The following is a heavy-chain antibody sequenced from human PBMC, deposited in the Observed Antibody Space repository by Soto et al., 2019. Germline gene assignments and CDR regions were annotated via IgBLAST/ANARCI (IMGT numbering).Heavy chain of an antibody. Sequence: EVQLLESGGGLVQPGGSLRLSCAASGFTFSSYAMSWVRQAPGKGLEWVSAISGSGGSTYYADSVKGRFTSSRDNSKNTLYLQMNSLRAEDTAVYYCAKHVPPIRYSCSWYRDYYYYMDVWGKGTTVTVSS. CDR3: AKHVPPIRYSCSWYRDYYYYMDV. J-gene: IGHJ6*03. CDR1: GFTFSSYA. CDR2: ISGSGGST. V-gene: IGHV3-23*01. D-gene: IGHD6-13*01.